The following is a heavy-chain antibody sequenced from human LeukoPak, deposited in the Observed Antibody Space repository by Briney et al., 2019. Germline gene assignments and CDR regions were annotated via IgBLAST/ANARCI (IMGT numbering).Heavy chain of an antibody. V-gene: IGHV5-51*01. CDR2: IFPGDSDT. Sequence: HGESLKISCKGSGYRFTTYWIGWVRQMPGKGLEWMGIIFPGDSDTIYNPSFQGQATISVDKSINTAYLQWRSLKASDTAMYYCARVVDYDTSGYQTKNWFDPWGQGTLVTVSS. J-gene: IGHJ5*02. CDR3: ARVVDYDTSGYQTKNWFDP. CDR1: GYRFTTYW. D-gene: IGHD3-22*01.